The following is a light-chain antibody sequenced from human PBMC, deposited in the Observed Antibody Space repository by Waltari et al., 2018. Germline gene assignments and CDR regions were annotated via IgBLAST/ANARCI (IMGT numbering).Light chain of an antibody. J-gene: IGKJ1*01. CDR1: QSLLYSLNNKNY. CDR2: WAS. Sequence: DIVMTPSPDSLAVSLVERATISCQSSQSLLYSLNNKNYLAWYQQKPGQPPKLLISWASTRKSGVPDRFSGSGSGTDFTLIVSSLQAEDVAVYYCQQYYSTPPTFGQGTRVEIK. CDR3: QQYYSTPPT. V-gene: IGKV4-1*01.